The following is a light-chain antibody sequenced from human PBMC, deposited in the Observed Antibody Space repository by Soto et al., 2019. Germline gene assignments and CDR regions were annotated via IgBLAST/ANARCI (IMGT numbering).Light chain of an antibody. CDR3: MQALQTPRT. CDR1: QSLLHSNGYNY. Sequence: DIVMTQSPLSLPVTPGEPASISCRSSQSLLHSNGYNYLDWYLQKPGQSPQLLIYLGSNRASGVPDRFSGSGSVTDFTLRISRVEAEDVEVYYCMQALQTPRTFGQGTKVEIK. J-gene: IGKJ1*01. V-gene: IGKV2-28*01. CDR2: LGS.